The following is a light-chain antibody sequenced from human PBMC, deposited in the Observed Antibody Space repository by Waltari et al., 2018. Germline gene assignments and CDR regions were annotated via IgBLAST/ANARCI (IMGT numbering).Light chain of an antibody. J-gene: IGKJ2*01. CDR3: LQCYNTPYT. V-gene: IGKV4-1*01. CDR2: RAS. CDR1: HSPSNEAS. Sequence: DIVMTQSPDSLAVSLGERATINCKSSHSPSNEASLAWYKQKPGQPPKLLIYRASTRESGVPDRFSGSGSGTDFTLTITSVQAEDVAVYYCLQCYNTPYTFGQGTRLEIK.